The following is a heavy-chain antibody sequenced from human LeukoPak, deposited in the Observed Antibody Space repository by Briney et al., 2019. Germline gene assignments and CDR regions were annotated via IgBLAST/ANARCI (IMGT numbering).Heavy chain of an antibody. V-gene: IGHV4-59*11. Sequence: SETLSLTCTVSGGSISSHYWSWTRQPPGKGLEWIGYIYYSGSTNYNPSLKSRVTISVDTSKNQFSLKLSSVTAADTAVYYCAREYSSSSGAFDIWGQGTMVTVSS. CDR1: GGSISSHY. CDR3: AREYSSSSGAFDI. D-gene: IGHD6-6*01. CDR2: IYYSGST. J-gene: IGHJ3*02.